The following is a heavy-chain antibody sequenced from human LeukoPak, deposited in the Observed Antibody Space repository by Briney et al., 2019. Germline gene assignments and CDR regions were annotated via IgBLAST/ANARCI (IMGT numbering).Heavy chain of an antibody. Sequence: PSETLSLTCTVSGGSISSGSYYWSWSRQPAGKGLEWIGRIYTSGSTNYNPSLKSRVTITVDTSKNQFSLKLSSVTAADTAVYYCARGIVVVAQLGFYFYYMDVWGKGTTVTISS. J-gene: IGHJ6*03. CDR1: GGSISSGSYY. CDR3: ARGIVVVAQLGFYFYYMDV. CDR2: IYTSGST. D-gene: IGHD2-15*01. V-gene: IGHV4-61*02.